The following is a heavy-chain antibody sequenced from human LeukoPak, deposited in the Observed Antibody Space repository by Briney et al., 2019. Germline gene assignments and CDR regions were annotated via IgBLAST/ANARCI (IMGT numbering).Heavy chain of an antibody. CDR2: INHSGST. J-gene: IGHJ4*02. D-gene: IGHD5-24*01. CDR3: ARGGGGDGYKIGFDY. V-gene: IGHV4-34*01. Sequence: SETLSLTCAVYGGPFSGYYWSWIRQPPGKGLEWIGEINHSGSTNYNPSLKSRVTISVDTSKNQFSLQLSSVTAADTAVYYCARGGGGDGYKIGFDYWGQGTLVTVSS. CDR1: GGPFSGYY.